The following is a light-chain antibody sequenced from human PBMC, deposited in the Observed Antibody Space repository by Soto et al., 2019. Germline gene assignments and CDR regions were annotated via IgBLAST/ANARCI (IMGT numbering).Light chain of an antibody. J-gene: IGKJ5*01. CDR3: QQYGGSMT. V-gene: IGKV3-20*01. CDR2: GAS. CDR1: QSLSSSY. Sequence: EIVLTQSPGTLSLSPGDTATLSCRASQSLSSSYLAWYQQRPGQAPRLLIYGASSRATGIPDRFSGSGYGTDFTLTIRRLDPEDFAVYYCQQYGGSMTFGQGTRLEIE.